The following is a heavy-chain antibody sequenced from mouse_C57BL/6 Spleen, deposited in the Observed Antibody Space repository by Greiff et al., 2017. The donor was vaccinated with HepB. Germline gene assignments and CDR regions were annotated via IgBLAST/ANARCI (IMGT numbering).Heavy chain of an antibody. V-gene: IGHV14-2*01. D-gene: IGHD1-1*01. CDR3: ASPTVVGDLWYFDV. J-gene: IGHJ1*03. CDR2: IDPEDGET. CDR1: GFNIKDYY. Sequence: VHVKQSGAELVKPGASVKLSCTASGFNIKDYYMHWVKQRTEQGLEWIGRIDPEDGETKYAPKFQGKATITADTSSNTAYLQLSSLTSEDTAVYYCASPTVVGDLWYFDVWGTGTTVTVSS.